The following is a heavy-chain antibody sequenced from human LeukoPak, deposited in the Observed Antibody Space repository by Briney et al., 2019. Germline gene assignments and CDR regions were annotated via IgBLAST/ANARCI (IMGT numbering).Heavy chain of an antibody. CDR3: ARDGLSYYYGSGSYVWFDP. V-gene: IGHV4-34*01. Sequence: KPSETLSLTCALYGASFSGYYWSWIRQPPGKGLEWIGEINHSGSTNYNPSLKSRVTISVDTSKNQFSLKLSSVTAADTAVYYCARDGLSYYYGSGSYVWFDPWGQGTLVTVSS. D-gene: IGHD3-10*01. J-gene: IGHJ5*02. CDR2: INHSGST. CDR1: GASFSGYY.